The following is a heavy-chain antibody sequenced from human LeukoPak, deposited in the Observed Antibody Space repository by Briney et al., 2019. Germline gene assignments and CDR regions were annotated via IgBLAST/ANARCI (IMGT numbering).Heavy chain of an antibody. CDR2: IYDNGNT. J-gene: IGHJ4*02. CDR1: GGSISSSAYS. D-gene: IGHD6-13*01. CDR3: ARQYGPGYSSTWYFDY. Sequence: SETLSLTCTVSGGSISSSAYSWGWIRQPPGKGFDWIGNIYDNGNTYYNPSLKSRVTISVDTSKNQFSLQLNSVTAADTAVYYCARQYGPGYSSTWYFDYWGQGTLVTASS. V-gene: IGHV4-39*01.